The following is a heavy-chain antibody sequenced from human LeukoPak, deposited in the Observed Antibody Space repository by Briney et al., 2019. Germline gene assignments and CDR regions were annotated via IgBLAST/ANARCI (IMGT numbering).Heavy chain of an antibody. J-gene: IGHJ4*02. CDR3: ARFTSRILTGYFYYFDY. V-gene: IGHV4-31*03. CDR1: GGSISSGGYY. Sequence: SETLSLTCIVSGGSISSGGYYWSWIRQHPGKGLEWTGYIYYSGSTYYNPSLKSRVTISVDTSKNQFSLKLSSVTAADTAVYYCARFTSRILTGYFYYFDYWGQGTLVTVSS. CDR2: IYYSGST. D-gene: IGHD3-9*01.